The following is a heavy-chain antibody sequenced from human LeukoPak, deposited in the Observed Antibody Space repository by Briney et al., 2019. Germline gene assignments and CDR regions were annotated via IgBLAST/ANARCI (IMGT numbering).Heavy chain of an antibody. CDR1: GGTFSSYA. CDR2: IIPIFGTA. D-gene: IGHD6-19*01. CDR3: AREGRIAVASYPPHWFDP. J-gene: IGHJ5*02. Sequence: GASVKVSCKASGGTFSSYAISWVRQAPGQGLEWMGGIIPIFGTANYAQKFQGRVTITADESTSTAYMELSSLRSEDTAVYYCAREGRIAVASYPPHWFDPWGQGTLVTVSS. V-gene: IGHV1-69*13.